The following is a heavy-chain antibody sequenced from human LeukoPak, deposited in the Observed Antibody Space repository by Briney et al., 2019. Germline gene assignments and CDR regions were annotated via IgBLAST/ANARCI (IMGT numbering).Heavy chain of an antibody. CDR1: GGSISSYY. D-gene: IGHD3-3*01. CDR2: IHTSGST. J-gene: IGHJ4*02. V-gene: IGHV4-4*07. Sequence: SETLSLTCTVSGGSISSYYWSWIRQPAGKGLEWIGRIHTSGSTNYNPSLKSRVTISVDKSKNQFSLKLSSVTAADTAVYYCAREGIFGVVIIARPFDYWGQGTLVTVSS. CDR3: AREGIFGVVIIARPFDY.